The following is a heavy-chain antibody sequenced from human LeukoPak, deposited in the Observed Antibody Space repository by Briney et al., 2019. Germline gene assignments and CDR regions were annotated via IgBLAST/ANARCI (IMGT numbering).Heavy chain of an antibody. D-gene: IGHD2-15*01. CDR2: IKQDGSEK. CDR3: AKAGAVVVVAAKYFDY. V-gene: IGHV3-7*03. Sequence: PGGSLRLSCAASGFTFSSYWMSWVRQAPGKGLEWVANIKQDGSEKYYVDFLKGRFTISRDNANNSLYLEMNSLRAEDTAVYYCAKAGAVVVVAAKYFDYWGQGTLVTVSS. CDR1: GFTFSSYW. J-gene: IGHJ4*02.